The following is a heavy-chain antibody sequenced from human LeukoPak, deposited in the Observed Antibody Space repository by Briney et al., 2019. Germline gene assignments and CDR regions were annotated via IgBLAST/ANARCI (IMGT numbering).Heavy chain of an antibody. CDR3: ARVXXRXXLXXWXXY. J-gene: IGHJ4*02. CDR2: INPNSGGT. CDR1: FXGXX. Sequence: FXGXXIHWVRQAPGQGXEWXGWINPNSGGTNYXQKFQGRVTMTRDTSISTAYMELSRLRSDDTAVYYCARVXXRXXLXXWXXYWGQGTLVTVSS. V-gene: IGHV1-2*02.